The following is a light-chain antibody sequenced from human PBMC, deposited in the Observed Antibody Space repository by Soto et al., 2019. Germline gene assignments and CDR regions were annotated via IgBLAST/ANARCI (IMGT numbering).Light chain of an antibody. CDR1: SSDVGSYNL. V-gene: IGLV2-23*01. J-gene: IGLJ1*01. Sequence: QSALTQPASVSGSPGQSITISCNGTSSDVGSYNLVSWYQQHPGKAPKLMIYEATKRPSGVSNRFSGSKSGNTASLTISGLQAEDEADYYCCAYAGSSTYGFGTGTKVTVL. CDR3: CAYAGSSTYG. CDR2: EAT.